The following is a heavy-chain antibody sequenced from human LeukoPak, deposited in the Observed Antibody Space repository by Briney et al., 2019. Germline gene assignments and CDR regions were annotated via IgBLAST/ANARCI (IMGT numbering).Heavy chain of an antibody. CDR3: ARDASGDSSGHEDY. CDR1: GFTFSSYS. J-gene: IGHJ4*02. V-gene: IGHV3-48*01. Sequence: GGSLRLSCAASGFTFSSYSMNWVRQAPGKGLEWVSYISSSSSTIYYADSVKGRFTISRDNAKNSLYPQMNSLRAEDTAVYYCARDASGDSSGHEDYWGQGTLVTVSS. CDR2: ISSSSSTI. D-gene: IGHD3-22*01.